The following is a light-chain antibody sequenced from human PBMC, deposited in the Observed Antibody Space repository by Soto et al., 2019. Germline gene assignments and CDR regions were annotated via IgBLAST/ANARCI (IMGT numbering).Light chain of an antibody. CDR1: QSISGW. J-gene: IGKJ1*01. CDR2: DAS. Sequence: DIPMTQSPSTLSASVGDRVTITCRASQSISGWLAWYQQKPGQAPKLLIYDASILESGVPSRFSGSGSGTEFTLTISSLQPDDFATYYCQQYSSYSWTFGQGTKVEFK. V-gene: IGKV1-5*01. CDR3: QQYSSYSWT.